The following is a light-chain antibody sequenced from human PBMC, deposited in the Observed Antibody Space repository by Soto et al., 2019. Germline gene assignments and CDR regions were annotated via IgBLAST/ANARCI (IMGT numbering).Light chain of an antibody. V-gene: IGLV2-11*01. CDR2: DVT. CDR1: SSDVGGYDY. Sequence: QSALTQPRSVSGSPGQSVTISCTGSSSDVGGYDYVSWYQQHPGKAPKLMIYDVTKRPSGVADRFSGSKSANTASLTISGLQAEDEADYYCSSYAGSNNFEVFGTGTKLTVL. CDR3: SSYAGSNNFEV. J-gene: IGLJ1*01.